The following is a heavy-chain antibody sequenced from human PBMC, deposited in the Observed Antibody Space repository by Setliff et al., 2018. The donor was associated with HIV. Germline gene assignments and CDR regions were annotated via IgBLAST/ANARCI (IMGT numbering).Heavy chain of an antibody. V-gene: IGHV3-11*04. J-gene: IGHJ4*02. D-gene: IGHD3-3*01. CDR2: ITSSGATT. CDR3: AKDGSHFWSGSPDY. Sequence: PGGSLRLSCVASGFIFSEYYMTWIRQAPGKGLECISYITSSGATTYYAGSVKGRFTISRDNAKNSLYLQMNNLRAEDTAVYYCAKDGSHFWSGSPDYWGQGTLVTVSS. CDR1: GFIFSEYY.